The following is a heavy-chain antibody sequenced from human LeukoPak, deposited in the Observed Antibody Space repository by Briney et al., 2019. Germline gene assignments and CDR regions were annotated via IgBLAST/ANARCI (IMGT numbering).Heavy chain of an antibody. V-gene: IGHV3-30*04. CDR1: GHTLIMSS. CDR2: ISFDGANK. J-gene: IGHJ4*02. D-gene: IGHD6-13*01. CDR3: AAGRAAIAAAGFYY. Sequence: GGSLRLSCATSGHTLIMSSMHWVRLAPGKGLEWLAGISFDGANKFSGDSVKGRFSISRDNYKNTLYLQMNSRGLDDTAVYFCAAGRAAIAAAGFYYWGQGTLVTVSS.